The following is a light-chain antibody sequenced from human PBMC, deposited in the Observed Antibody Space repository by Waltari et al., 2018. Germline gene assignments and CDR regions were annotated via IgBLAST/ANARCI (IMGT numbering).Light chain of an antibody. V-gene: IGLV2-8*01. CDR1: SGDIGAYNS. CDR3: NSFAGSDTVV. Sequence: QSALTQPPSASGSPGQSVTISCTGTSGDIGAYNSVNWYRQHPGKVPKPMIYDVNRRPSGVPDRFSGSKSGNTASLTVSGLQPEDEAVYYCNSFAGSDTVVFGGGTTLTVL. CDR2: DVN. J-gene: IGLJ2*01.